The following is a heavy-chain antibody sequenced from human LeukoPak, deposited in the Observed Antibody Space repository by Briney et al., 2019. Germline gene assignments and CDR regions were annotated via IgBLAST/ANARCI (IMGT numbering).Heavy chain of an antibody. Sequence: RASVKVSCKTSGGSFTRYAISWVRQTPGQGLEWIGGIIPMLGTANYAQKFLGRVTITADKFTSIAYMEVSSLRSEDTAVYYCARGYDDYSNYVLSRYFYYYYMDVWGRGTTVTVSS. CDR2: IIPMLGTA. CDR3: ARGYDDYSNYVLSRYFYYYYMDV. D-gene: IGHD4-11*01. J-gene: IGHJ6*03. CDR1: GGSFTRYA. V-gene: IGHV1-69*10.